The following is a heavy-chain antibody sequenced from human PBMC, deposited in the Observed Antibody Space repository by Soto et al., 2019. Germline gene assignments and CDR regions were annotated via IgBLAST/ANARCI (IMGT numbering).Heavy chain of an antibody. Sequence: GASVKVCSKAPGNTYTNSSLSWVRHAPCQRIEWMGWINAGNGNTKYSQKFQGRVTITRDTSASTAYMELSSLRSEDTAVYYCARDPAIGYYVSSCPPPGYVMYVCGQGSTVTGSS. CDR3: ARDPAIGYYVSSCPPPGYVMYV. J-gene: IGHJ6*01. V-gene: IGHV1-3*01. CDR1: GNTYTNSS. CDR2: INAGNGNT. D-gene: IGHD3-22*01.